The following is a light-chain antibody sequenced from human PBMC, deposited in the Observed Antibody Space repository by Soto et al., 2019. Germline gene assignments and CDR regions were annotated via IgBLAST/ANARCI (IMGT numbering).Light chain of an antibody. Sequence: QSVLTQPPSASGTPGQRVTISCSGSSSNIGTNTVNWYKQVPGTAPTLLIYTDHQRPAGVPDRFSASKSGTSASLAISWLQSEDEADYYCAAWDGSLNVVLFGGGTQLTVL. J-gene: IGLJ2*01. CDR2: TDH. CDR1: SSNIGTNT. V-gene: IGLV1-44*01. CDR3: AAWDGSLNVVL.